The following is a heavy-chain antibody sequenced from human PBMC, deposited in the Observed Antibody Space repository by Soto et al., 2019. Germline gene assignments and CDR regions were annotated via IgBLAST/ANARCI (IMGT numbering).Heavy chain of an antibody. D-gene: IGHD3-10*01. CDR2: IYYSGNT. Sequence: SETLSLTCTVSGGSISSSSYYWGWIRQPPGKGLEWIGSIYYSGNTYYNPSLKSRVTISVDTAKNQFSLKLSSVTAADTAVYYCARQYYFGSGSYYNRPLDFWGQGTLVTVS. CDR1: GGSISSSSYY. CDR3: ARQYYFGSGSYYNRPLDF. J-gene: IGHJ4*02. V-gene: IGHV4-39*01.